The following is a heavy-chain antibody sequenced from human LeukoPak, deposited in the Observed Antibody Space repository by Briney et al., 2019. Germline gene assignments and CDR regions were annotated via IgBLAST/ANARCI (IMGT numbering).Heavy chain of an antibody. V-gene: IGHV4-31*03. CDR2: ICSSGSA. D-gene: IGHD2-15*01. J-gene: IGHJ6*02. Sequence: PSQTLSLTFTVSGGSISSGVYCWSWIRQRPGEGLQWIGYICSSGSAYYNPSLKSRVTMSIDTSNNQFSLKLNSVTAADTAVYYCARDGGGSLYGMDVWGQGTTVTVSS. CDR1: GGSISSGVYC. CDR3: ARDGGGSLYGMDV.